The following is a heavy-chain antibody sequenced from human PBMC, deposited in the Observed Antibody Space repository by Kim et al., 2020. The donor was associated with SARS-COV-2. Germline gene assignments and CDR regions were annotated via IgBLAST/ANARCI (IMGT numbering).Heavy chain of an antibody. Sequence: PGSAKGRFTISRENAKNSLYLQVNSLRAGDTAVYYCARERAYYGWTFDIWGQGTMVTVSS. CDR3: ARERAYYGWTFDI. D-gene: IGHD3-10*01. J-gene: IGHJ3*02. V-gene: IGHV3-13*01.